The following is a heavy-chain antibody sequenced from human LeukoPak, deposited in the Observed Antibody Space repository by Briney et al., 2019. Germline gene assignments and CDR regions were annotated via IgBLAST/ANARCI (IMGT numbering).Heavy chain of an antibody. V-gene: IGHV4-30-4*08. Sequence: SSQTLSLTCTVSGGSISSGDYYWSWIRQPPGKGLEWIGYIYYSGSTCYNPSLKSRVTISVDTSKNQFSLKLSSVTAADTAVYYCARDGRLWQQPFDYWGQGTLVTVSS. CDR3: ARDGRLWQQPFDY. CDR1: GGSISSGDYY. J-gene: IGHJ4*02. D-gene: IGHD6-13*01. CDR2: IYYSGST.